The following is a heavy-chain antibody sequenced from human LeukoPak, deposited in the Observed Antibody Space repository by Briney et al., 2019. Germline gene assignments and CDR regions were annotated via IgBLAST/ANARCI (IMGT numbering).Heavy chain of an antibody. Sequence: PSETLSRACAVYSGSFSGYYWSWIRQPPGKGLEWIGKINHSGSTNYNPSLKSRVTISVDTSKNQFSLKLSSVTAADTAVYYCARIFYYDSVWGQGTLVTVSS. CDR2: INHSGST. J-gene: IGHJ4*02. CDR3: ARIFYYDSV. V-gene: IGHV4-34*01. D-gene: IGHD3-22*01. CDR1: SGSFSGYY.